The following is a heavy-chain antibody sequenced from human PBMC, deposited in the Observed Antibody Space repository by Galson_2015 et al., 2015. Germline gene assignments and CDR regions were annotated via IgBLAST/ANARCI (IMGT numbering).Heavy chain of an antibody. D-gene: IGHD2-15*01. CDR3: AKGGPYCSGGNCHGVFDS. J-gene: IGHJ4*02. Sequence: SLRLSCAASGFTFRDYSMNWVRQAPGKGLERVSSIGDSGANTKYADSVKGRFTISRDNSKNTLYLQMNSLRGDDTAVYYCAKGGPYCSGGNCHGVFDSWGQGTLVTVSS. CDR2: IGDSGANT. V-gene: IGHV3-23*01. CDR1: GFTFRDYS.